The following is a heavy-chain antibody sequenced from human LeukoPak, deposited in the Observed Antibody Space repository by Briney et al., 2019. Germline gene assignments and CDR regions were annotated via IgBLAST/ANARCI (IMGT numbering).Heavy chain of an antibody. J-gene: IGHJ4*02. CDR1: GGSFSGYY. Sequence: PSETLSLTCAVYGGSFSGYYWSWIRQPPGKGLEWIGEINHSGSTNYNPSLKSRVTISVDTSKNQLSLKLSSVTAADTAVYYCARGRRWLQLLLDYWGQGTLVTVSS. CDR3: ARGRRWLQLLLDY. V-gene: IGHV4-34*01. CDR2: INHSGST. D-gene: IGHD5-12*01.